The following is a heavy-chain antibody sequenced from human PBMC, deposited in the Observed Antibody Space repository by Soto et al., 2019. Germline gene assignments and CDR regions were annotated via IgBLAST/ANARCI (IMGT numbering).Heavy chain of an antibody. V-gene: IGHV4-31*03. CDR3: ARVRYCSGGSCYPRFDP. D-gene: IGHD2-15*01. Sequence: QVQLQESGPGLVKPSQTLSLTCTVSGGSISSGGYYWSWIRQHPGKGLEWIGYIYYSGSTYYNPDLKSRVTLSVDTSKNQFSLKLSSVTAADTAVYYCARVRYCSGGSCYPRFDPWGQGTLVTVSS. CDR1: GGSISSGGYY. J-gene: IGHJ5*02. CDR2: IYYSGST.